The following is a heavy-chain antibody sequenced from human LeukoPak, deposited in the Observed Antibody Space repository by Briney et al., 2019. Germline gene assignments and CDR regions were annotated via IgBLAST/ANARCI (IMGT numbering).Heavy chain of an antibody. Sequence: ASVKVSCKASGGTFSSYGISWVRQAPGQGLEWMGWISAYNGNTNYAQKLQGRVTMTTDTSTSTAYMELRSLRSDDTAVYYCASPSGYYLNAFDIWGQGTMVTVSS. CDR3: ASPSGYYLNAFDI. CDR2: ISAYNGNT. V-gene: IGHV1-18*01. J-gene: IGHJ3*02. D-gene: IGHD3-3*01. CDR1: GGTFSSYG.